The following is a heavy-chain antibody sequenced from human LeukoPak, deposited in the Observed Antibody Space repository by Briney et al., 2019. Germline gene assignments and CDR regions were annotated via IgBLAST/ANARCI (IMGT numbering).Heavy chain of an antibody. CDR3: AKDGPGDFDWLLRPNWFDP. J-gene: IGHJ5*02. D-gene: IGHD3-9*01. V-gene: IGHV3-30*02. CDR2: IRYDGSNK. CDR1: GFTFSSYV. Sequence: GRSLRLSCAASGFTFSSYVMHWVRQAPGKGLEWVAFIRYDGSNKYYADSVKGRFTISRDNSKNTLYLQMNSLRAEDTAVYYCAKDGPGDFDWLLRPNWFDPWGQGTLVTVSS.